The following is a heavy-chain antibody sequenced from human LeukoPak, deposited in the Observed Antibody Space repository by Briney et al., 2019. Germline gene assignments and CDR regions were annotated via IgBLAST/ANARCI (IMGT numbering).Heavy chain of an antibody. CDR3: AKEGVPTTYYYYYMDV. D-gene: IGHD3-10*01. CDR2: ISSSSSYI. Sequence: GGSLRLSCAASGFTFSSYSMNWVRQAPGKGLEWVSSISSSSSYIYYADSVKGRFTISRDNAKNSLYLQMSGLRAEDTAVYYCAKEGVPTTYYYYYMDVWGKGTTVTVSS. V-gene: IGHV3-21*04. J-gene: IGHJ6*03. CDR1: GFTFSSYS.